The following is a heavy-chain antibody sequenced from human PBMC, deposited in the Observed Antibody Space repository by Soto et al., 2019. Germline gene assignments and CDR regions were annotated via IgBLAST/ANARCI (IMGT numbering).Heavy chain of an antibody. D-gene: IGHD2-15*01. CDR3: ARDWGGYCSCGSCYPNFDY. V-gene: IGHV1-18*01. J-gene: IGHJ4*02. CDR2: ISAYNGNT. CDR1: GYTVTSYG. Sequence: QVQLVQSGAEVKKPGASVKVSCKASGYTVTSYGISWVRQAPGQGLEWMGWISAYNGNTNYAQKLQGRVTMTTDTSTSTAYMELRSLRSDDTAVYYCARDWGGYCSCGSCYPNFDYWGQGTLVTVSS.